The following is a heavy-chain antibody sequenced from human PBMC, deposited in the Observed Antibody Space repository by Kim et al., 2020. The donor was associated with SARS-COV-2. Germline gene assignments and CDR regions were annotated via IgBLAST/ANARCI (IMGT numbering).Heavy chain of an antibody. Sequence: GASLKISCKGSGYSFTSYWISWVRQMPGKGLEWMGRIDPSDSYTNYSPSFQGHVTISADKSISTAYLQWSSLKASDTAMYYCASSSTYYDILTGYQRGLWAEFENWGQGTLVTVSS. D-gene: IGHD3-9*01. CDR3: ASSSTYYDILTGYQRGLWAEFEN. V-gene: IGHV5-10-1*01. J-gene: IGHJ4*02. CDR1: GYSFTSYW. CDR2: IDPSDSYT.